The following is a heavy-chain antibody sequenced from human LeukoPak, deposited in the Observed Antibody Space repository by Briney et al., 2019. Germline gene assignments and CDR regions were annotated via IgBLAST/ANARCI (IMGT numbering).Heavy chain of an antibody. CDR2: IIPILGIT. CDR3: ATDPDAAPDTYWFDP. J-gene: IGHJ5*02. V-gene: IGHV1-69*04. D-gene: IGHD6-6*01. Sequence: SVTVSCKASGGTFISYAISWVRQAPGQGLEWMGRIIPILGITNYAQKFQGRVTITADKSTSTAYMELSSLRSEDTAVYYCATDPDAAPDTYWFDPWGQGTLVTVSS. CDR1: GGTFISYA.